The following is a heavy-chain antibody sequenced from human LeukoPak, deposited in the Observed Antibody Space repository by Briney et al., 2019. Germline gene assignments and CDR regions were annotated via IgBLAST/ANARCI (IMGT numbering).Heavy chain of an antibody. CDR1: GGTFSSYA. J-gene: IGHJ4*02. Sequence: SVNVSCKASGGTFSSYAISWVRQAPGQGLEWMGGIIPIFGTANYAQKFQGRVTITADESTSTAYMELSSLRSEDTAVYYCARDSAKYGSGSYYRYYFDCWGQGTLVTVSS. V-gene: IGHV1-69*13. CDR3: ARDSAKYGSGSYYRYYFDC. D-gene: IGHD3-10*01. CDR2: IIPIFGTA.